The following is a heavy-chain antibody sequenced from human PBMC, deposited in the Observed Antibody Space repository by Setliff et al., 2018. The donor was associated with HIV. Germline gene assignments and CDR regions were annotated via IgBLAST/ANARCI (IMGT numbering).Heavy chain of an antibody. V-gene: IGHV1-24*01. CDR2: FDPQDGKT. J-gene: IGHJ4*02. CDR3: ARVRLGYNDLTPARYSHALGY. Sequence: GASVKVSCKISGYTLTEVSMHWVRQAPGKGLEWMGYFDPQDGKTIYAQKFQGRVTMTEDTSTSTAYMELSRLRFDDTAVYYCARVRLGYNDLTPARYSHALGYWGQGTLVTVSS. D-gene: IGHD6-25*01. CDR1: GYTLTEVS.